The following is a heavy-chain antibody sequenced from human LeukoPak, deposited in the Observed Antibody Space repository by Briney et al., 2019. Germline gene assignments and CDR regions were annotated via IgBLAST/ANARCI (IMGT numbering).Heavy chain of an antibody. CDR2: INPNSGGT. CDR3: ARGLGSLCSGGSCYYYYGMDV. CDR1: GYTFTGYS. Sequence: ASVKVSCKASGYTFTGYSMHWVRQAPGQGLEWMGWINPNSGGTNYAQKFQGRVTMTRDTSISIAYMELSRLRSDDTAMYYCARGLGSLCSGGSCYYYYGMDVWGQGTTVTVSS. V-gene: IGHV1-2*02. D-gene: IGHD2-15*01. J-gene: IGHJ6*02.